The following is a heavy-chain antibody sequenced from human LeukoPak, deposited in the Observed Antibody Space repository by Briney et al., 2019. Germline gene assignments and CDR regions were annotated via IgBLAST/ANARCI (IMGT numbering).Heavy chain of an antibody. D-gene: IGHD3-10*01. CDR2: IYPDDSDT. V-gene: IGHV5-51*01. CDR1: GYTFTSYW. CDR3: ARLGGDTYYFGSASYPNWYFDL. Sequence: GESLKISCQASGYTFTSYWIGWVRQMPGKGLECMGIIYPDDSDTTYSPSFQGQVTISADKSFSTAYLQWSSLKASDTAIHYCARLGGDTYYFGSASYPNWYFDLWGRGTLVTVSS. J-gene: IGHJ2*01.